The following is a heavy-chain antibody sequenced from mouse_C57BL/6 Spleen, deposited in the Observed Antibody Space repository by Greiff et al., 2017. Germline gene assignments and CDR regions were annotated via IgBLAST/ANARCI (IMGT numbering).Heavy chain of an antibody. CDR2: ISSGGDYI. J-gene: IGHJ4*01. Sequence: EVKLVESGEGLVKPGGSLKLSCAASGFTFSSYAMSWVRQTPEKRLEWVAYISSGGDYIYYADTVKGRFTISRDKARNTLYLQMSSLKSEDTAMYYCTRDSDGYYTYAMDYWGQGISVTVSS. CDR3: TRDSDGYYTYAMDY. D-gene: IGHD2-3*01. V-gene: IGHV5-9-1*02. CDR1: GFTFSSYA.